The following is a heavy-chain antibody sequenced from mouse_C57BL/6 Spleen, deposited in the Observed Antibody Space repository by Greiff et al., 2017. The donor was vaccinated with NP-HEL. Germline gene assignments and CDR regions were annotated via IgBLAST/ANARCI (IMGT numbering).Heavy chain of an antibody. V-gene: IGHV3-1*01. CDR3: ARSYYSNYVWFAY. Sequence: EVKLLESGPGMVKPSQSLSLTCTVTGYSITSGYDWHWIRHFPGNKLEWMGYISYSGSTNYIPSLKSRISITHDTSKNHFFLKLNSVTTEDTATYYCARSYYSNYVWFAYWGQGTLVTVSA. CDR1: GYSITSGYD. CDR2: ISYSGST. D-gene: IGHD2-5*01. J-gene: IGHJ3*01.